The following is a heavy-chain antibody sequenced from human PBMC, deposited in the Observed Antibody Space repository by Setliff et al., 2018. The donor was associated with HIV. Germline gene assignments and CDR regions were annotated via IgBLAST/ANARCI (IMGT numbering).Heavy chain of an antibody. CDR2: ISTDGSRT. D-gene: IGHD4-17*01. Sequence: PGGSLRLSCAASGFSFGSFAMSWVRKAPGKGLEWVSAISTDGSRTLYADSVRGRFTISRDNSKNTPYLQMNSLRVEDTAIYYCTKGVQRLRPYYFDSWGQGTLVTVSS. CDR1: GFSFGSFA. V-gene: IGHV3-23*01. J-gene: IGHJ4*02. CDR3: TKGVQRLRPYYFDS.